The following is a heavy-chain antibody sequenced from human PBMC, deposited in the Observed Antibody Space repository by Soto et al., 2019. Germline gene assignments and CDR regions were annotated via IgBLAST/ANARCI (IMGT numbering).Heavy chain of an antibody. J-gene: IGHJ3*02. Sequence: QVQLVQSGAEVKKPGSSVKVSCKASGGTFSSYAISWVRQAPGQGLEWMGGIIPIFGTANYAQKFQGRVTITADESTITAYMELSSRRSEDTAWYYCASPYPTLSYYDYVWGSYRYKDSFDIWCQGTMVTVSS. CDR2: IIPIFGTA. CDR1: GGTFSSYA. CDR3: ASPYPTLSYYDYVWGSYRYKDSFDI. D-gene: IGHD3-16*02. V-gene: IGHV1-69*01.